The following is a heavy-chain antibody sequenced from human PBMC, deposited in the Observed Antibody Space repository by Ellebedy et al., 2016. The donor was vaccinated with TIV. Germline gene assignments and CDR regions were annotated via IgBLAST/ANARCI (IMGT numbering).Heavy chain of an antibody. V-gene: IGHV3-21*01. CDR2: ISSSNSYI. Sequence: GESLKISCAASGFTFSSYSMNWVRQAPGKGLEWVSSISSSNSYIYYADSVKGRFTISRDNAKNSLYLQMNSLRAEDTAVYYCAGGGIVVVPRGMDVWGQGTTVTVSS. CDR3: AGGGIVVVPRGMDV. J-gene: IGHJ6*02. D-gene: IGHD2-2*01. CDR1: GFTFSSYS.